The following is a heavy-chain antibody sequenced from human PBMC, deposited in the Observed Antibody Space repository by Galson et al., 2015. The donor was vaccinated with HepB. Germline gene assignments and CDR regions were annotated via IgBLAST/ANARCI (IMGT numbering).Heavy chain of an antibody. D-gene: IGHD3-22*01. Sequence: SVKVSCKASGYTLTSYGISWVRQAPGQGLEWMGWISAYNGNTNYAQKLQGRVTMTTDTSTSTAYMELRSLRSDDTAVYYCARDRTYDSSGYPDAFDIWGQGTMVTVSS. CDR1: GYTLTSYG. CDR3: ARDRTYDSSGYPDAFDI. J-gene: IGHJ3*02. CDR2: ISAYNGNT. V-gene: IGHV1-18*04.